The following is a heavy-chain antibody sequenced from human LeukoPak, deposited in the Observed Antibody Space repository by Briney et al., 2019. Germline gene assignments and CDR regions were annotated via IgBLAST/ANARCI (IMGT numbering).Heavy chain of an antibody. CDR1: GLTFSSYS. D-gene: IGHD3-16*02. V-gene: IGHV3-21*01. CDR3: AREAHYDYVWGSYRPIDY. CDR2: ISSSSSYI. J-gene: IGHJ4*02. Sequence: GGSLRLSCAASGLTFSSYSMNWVRQAPGKGLEWVSSISSSSSYIYYADSVKGRFTISRDNAKNSLYLQMNSLRAEDTAVYYCAREAHYDYVWGSYRPIDYWGQGTLVTVSS.